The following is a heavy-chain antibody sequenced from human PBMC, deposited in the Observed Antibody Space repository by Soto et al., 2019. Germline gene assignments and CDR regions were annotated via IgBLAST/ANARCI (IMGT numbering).Heavy chain of an antibody. CDR3: AKEDDYGYRRKAFDI. J-gene: IGHJ3*02. CDR1: GFTFSNYG. D-gene: IGHD4-17*01. Sequence: PGGSLRLSCAASGFTFSNYGMHWVRQAPGKGLEWVAVISYDGSNKYYADSVKGRFTISRDNSKNTLYLQMNSLRAEDTAVYYCAKEDDYGYRRKAFDIWGQGTMVTVSS. V-gene: IGHV3-30*18. CDR2: ISYDGSNK.